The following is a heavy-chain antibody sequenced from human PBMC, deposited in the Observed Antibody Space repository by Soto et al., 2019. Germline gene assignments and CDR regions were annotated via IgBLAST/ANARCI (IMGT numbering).Heavy chain of an antibody. D-gene: IGHD3-3*01. J-gene: IGHJ6*02. CDR3: ARDRYYDFWSGYYDYYGMDV. CDR2: ISAYNGNT. CDR1: GYTFTSYG. V-gene: IGHV1-18*01. Sequence: ASVKVSCKASGYTFTSYGISWVRQAPGQGLEWMGWISAYNGNTNYAQKLQGRVTMTTDTSTSTAYMELRSLRSDDPAVYYCARDRYYDFWSGYYDYYGMDVWGQGTTVTVSS.